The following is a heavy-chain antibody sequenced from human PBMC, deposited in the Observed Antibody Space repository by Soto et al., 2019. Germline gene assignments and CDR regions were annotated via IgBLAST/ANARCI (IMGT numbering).Heavy chain of an antibody. Sequence: QVQLQQWGAGLLKPSETLSLTCAVYGGSFSGYYWSWIRQPPGKGLEWIGEINHSDSTNYNPSLKRRVTISVDTSKNQFSLKLSSVTAADTAVYYCASLIRFGESMDVWGQGTTVTVSS. CDR2: INHSDST. CDR1: GGSFSGYY. V-gene: IGHV4-34*01. CDR3: ASLIRFGESMDV. J-gene: IGHJ6*02. D-gene: IGHD3-10*01.